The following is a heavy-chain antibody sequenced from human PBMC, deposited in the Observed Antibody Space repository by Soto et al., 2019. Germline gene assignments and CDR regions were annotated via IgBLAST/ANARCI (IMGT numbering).Heavy chain of an antibody. CDR3: AREGASGSHIGY. J-gene: IGHJ4*02. CDR1: GGTFSSYA. CDR2: IIPIFGTA. Sequence: QGQLVQSGAEVKKPGSSVKVSCKASGGTFSSYAISWVRQAPGQGLEWMGGIIPIFGTANYAQKFQGRVPITVDESTSTAYMELGSLRSENTAVYYCAREGASGSHIGYWGQGTLVTVSS. D-gene: IGHD3-22*01. V-gene: IGHV1-69*01.